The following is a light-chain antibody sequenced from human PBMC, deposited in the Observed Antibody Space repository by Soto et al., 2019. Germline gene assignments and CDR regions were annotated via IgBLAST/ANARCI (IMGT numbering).Light chain of an antibody. CDR3: QQSFTSPRT. V-gene: IGKV1-39*01. J-gene: IGKJ2*02. CDR1: QTITSY. Sequence: DIQLTQSPSSLSASVGDRVTLTCRASQTITSYLHWYQQKPGKAPKLLIYVASKLQSGVPSRFSGSGSGTDFTLTISGLQPDAFATYFCQQSFTSPRTFGQGTKLEIK. CDR2: VAS.